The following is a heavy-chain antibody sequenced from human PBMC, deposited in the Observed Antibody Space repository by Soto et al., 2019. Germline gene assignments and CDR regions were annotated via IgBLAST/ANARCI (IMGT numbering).Heavy chain of an antibody. Sequence: GASVKVSCKASGYTFTSYAMHWARQAPGQRLEWMGWINAGNGNTKYSQKFQGRVTITRDTSASTAYMELSSLRSEDTAVYYCAREGSSSWYDLNWFDPWGQGTLVTVSS. D-gene: IGHD6-13*01. J-gene: IGHJ5*02. CDR1: GYTFTSYA. V-gene: IGHV1-3*01. CDR3: AREGSSSWYDLNWFDP. CDR2: INAGNGNT.